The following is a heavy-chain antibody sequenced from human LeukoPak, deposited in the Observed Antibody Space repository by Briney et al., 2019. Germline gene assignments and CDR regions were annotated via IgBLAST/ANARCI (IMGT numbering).Heavy chain of an antibody. CDR2: INPNSDGT. CDR1: GYTFTGYY. V-gene: IGHV1-2*02. CDR3: ARDLPQWLARRAFDY. J-gene: IGHJ4*02. D-gene: IGHD6-19*01. Sequence: ASVKVSCKASGYTFTGYYMHWVRQAPGQGREWMGWINPNSDGTNYAQKFQGRVTMTRDTSISTAYMELSRLRSDDTAVYYCARDLPQWLARRAFDYWGQGTLVTVSS.